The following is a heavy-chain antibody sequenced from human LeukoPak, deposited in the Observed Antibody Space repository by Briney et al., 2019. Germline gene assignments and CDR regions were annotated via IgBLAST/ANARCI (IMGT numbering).Heavy chain of an antibody. Sequence: PGGSQTLSCAVSGFTFSSYELNWVRQAPGTGLEWLSFINSGNRIYYADSVKGRFTISRDNAKNSVYLQMNSLRADDTAVYYCARDLLPVTTYYFDYWGPGILSPSPQ. V-gene: IGHV3-48*03. J-gene: IGHJ4*02. CDR2: INSGNRI. CDR3: ARDLLPVTTYYFDY. CDR1: GFTFSSYE. D-gene: IGHD4-11*01.